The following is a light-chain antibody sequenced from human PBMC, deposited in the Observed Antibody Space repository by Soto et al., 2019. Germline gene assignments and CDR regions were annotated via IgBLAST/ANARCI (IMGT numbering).Light chain of an antibody. CDR1: QSVLYSSNNKNY. Sequence: DIVMTQSPDSLAVSLGERATINCKSSQSVLYSSNNKNYLAWYQHKPGQPPQLLIYWASTRESGVSDRFSGSGSGTDFTLAISNLQADDLAFYYCQQYYTTPWTFGQGTKVEIK. CDR3: QQYYTTPWT. CDR2: WAS. J-gene: IGKJ1*01. V-gene: IGKV4-1*01.